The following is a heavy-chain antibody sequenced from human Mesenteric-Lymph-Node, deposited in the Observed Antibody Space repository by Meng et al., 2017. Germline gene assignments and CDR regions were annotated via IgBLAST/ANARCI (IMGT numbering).Heavy chain of an antibody. Sequence: GESLKISCAASGFTFSSYWMSWVRQAPGKGLEWVANIKQDGSEKYYVDSVKGRFTISRDNAKHSLYLQMNSLRAEDTAVYYCARDLMVYATYFDYWGQGTLVTVSS. D-gene: IGHD2-8*01. CDR2: IKQDGSEK. V-gene: IGHV3-7*03. CDR1: GFTFSSYW. CDR3: ARDLMVYATYFDY. J-gene: IGHJ4*02.